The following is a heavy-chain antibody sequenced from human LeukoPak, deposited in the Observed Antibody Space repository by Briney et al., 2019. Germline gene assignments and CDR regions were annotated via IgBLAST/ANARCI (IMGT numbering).Heavy chain of an antibody. Sequence: SETLSLTXTVSGGSISSYYWSWLRQPAGKGLEWIGRIYTSGSTNYNPSLKSRVTMSVDTSKNQFSLKLSSVTAADTAVYYCARDKQLEHYYYYYMDVWGKGTTVTVSS. J-gene: IGHJ6*03. CDR3: ARDKQLEHYYYYYMDV. CDR2: IYTSGST. CDR1: GGSISSYY. D-gene: IGHD6-6*01. V-gene: IGHV4-4*07.